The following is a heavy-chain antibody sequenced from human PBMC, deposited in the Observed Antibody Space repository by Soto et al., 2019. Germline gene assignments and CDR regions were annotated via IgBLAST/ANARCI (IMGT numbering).Heavy chain of an antibody. J-gene: IGHJ4*02. V-gene: IGHV1-18*04. Sequence: ASVKVSCKASGYTFNSHGISWVRQAPGHGLEWMGWISAYNGNTNYAQELQGRVIMTTDTSTSTAYMDLRSLRSDDTAVYYCARGMSTTWYEPLDFWGQGTLVTVSS. CDR2: ISAYNGNT. CDR3: ARGMSTTWYEPLDF. CDR1: GYTFNSHG. D-gene: IGHD6-13*01.